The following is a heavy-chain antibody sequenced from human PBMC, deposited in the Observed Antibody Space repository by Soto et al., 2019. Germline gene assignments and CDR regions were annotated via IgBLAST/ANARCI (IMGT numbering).Heavy chain of an antibody. CDR2: INPSGGST. V-gene: IGHV1-46*03. CDR1: GYTFTSYD. D-gene: IGHD6-13*01. Sequence: GASVKVSCKASGYTFTSYDMHWVRQAPGQGLEWMGIINPSGGSTSYAQKFQGRVTMTRDTSTGTVYMELSSLRSEDTAVYYCARPRGPGIAAFDIWGQGTMVTVSS. J-gene: IGHJ3*02. CDR3: ARPRGPGIAAFDI.